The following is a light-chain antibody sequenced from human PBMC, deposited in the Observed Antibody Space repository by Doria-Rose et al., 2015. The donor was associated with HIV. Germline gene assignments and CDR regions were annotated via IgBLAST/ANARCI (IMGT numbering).Light chain of an antibody. CDR2: WAS. Sequence: DIRLTQSPESLGMSLGERATLNCKSNQSLLYTSKNYLAWYQQKPGQSPKLLIYWASTRQSGVPARFSGSGSGTDFTLTISSLEAEGVAVYYCQQYYDTPSFGPGTTVDIK. V-gene: IGKV4-1*01. CDR1: QSLLYTSKNY. J-gene: IGKJ3*01. CDR3: QQYYDTPS.